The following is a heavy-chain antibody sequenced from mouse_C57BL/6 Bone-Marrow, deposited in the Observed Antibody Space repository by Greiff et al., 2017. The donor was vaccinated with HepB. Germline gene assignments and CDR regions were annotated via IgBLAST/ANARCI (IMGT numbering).Heavy chain of an antibody. V-gene: IGHV1-49*01. J-gene: IGHJ4*01. CDR1: YFAFMASA. CDR2: FTMYSDAT. Sequence: LVESGAELVRPGSSVKLSCKDSYFAFMASAMHWVKQRPGHGLEWIGSFTMYSDATEYSENFKGKATLTANTSSSTAYMELSSLTSEDSAVYYCARTPPRDYYAMDYWGQGTSVTVSS. CDR3: ARTPPRDYYAMDY.